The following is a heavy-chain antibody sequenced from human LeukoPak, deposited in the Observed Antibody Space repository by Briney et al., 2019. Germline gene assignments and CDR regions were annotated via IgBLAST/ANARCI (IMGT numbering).Heavy chain of an antibody. CDR3: AKQELLWFGPIGY. Sequence: GGSLRLSCAASGFIFRNYAMSWVRQAPGKGLDWVAAIGGSGSSTYYADSVKGRFTISRDNSKNTLYLQMNSLRADDTALYYCAKQELLWFGPIGYWGQGNLVTVSS. CDR1: GFIFRNYA. D-gene: IGHD3-10*01. V-gene: IGHV3-23*01. J-gene: IGHJ4*02. CDR2: IGGSGSST.